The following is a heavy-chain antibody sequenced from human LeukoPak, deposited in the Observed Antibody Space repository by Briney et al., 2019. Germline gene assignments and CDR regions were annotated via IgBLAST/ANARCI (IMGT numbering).Heavy chain of an antibody. Sequence: LRLSCAASGFTFSSDEMNWVRQPPGKGLEWIGEINHSGTTNYDPSLKSRVTMSVDTSKNQFSLKLRSVTAADTAVYYCARAFYYNSGSPPGYWGQGTLVTVSS. V-gene: IGHV4-34*08. CDR3: ARAFYYNSGSPPGY. D-gene: IGHD3-10*01. CDR2: INHSGTT. CDR1: GFTFSSDE. J-gene: IGHJ4*02.